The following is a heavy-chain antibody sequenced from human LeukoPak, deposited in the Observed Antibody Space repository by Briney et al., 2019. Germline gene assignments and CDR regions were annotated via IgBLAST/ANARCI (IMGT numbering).Heavy chain of an antibody. CDR1: GFTFSSYA. CDR2: ISGRGGNT. D-gene: IGHD3-22*01. CDR3: AKGPTMIPDY. Sequence: GGSLRLSCTASGFTFSSYAMSWVRQAPGKGLEWVSAISGRGGNTYYADSVKGRFTISRDNSKNTLYLQMNSLRAEDTAVYYCAKGPTMIPDYWGQGTLVTVSS. J-gene: IGHJ4*02. V-gene: IGHV3-23*01.